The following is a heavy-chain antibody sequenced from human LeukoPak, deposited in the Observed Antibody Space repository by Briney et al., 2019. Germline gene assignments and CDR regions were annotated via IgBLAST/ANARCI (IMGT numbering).Heavy chain of an antibody. D-gene: IGHD6-13*01. J-gene: IGHJ3*02. CDR1: GGSVSSGNYH. CDR2: IYASGST. V-gene: IGHV4-61*02. CDR3: ARQQRGQQLVRGAFDI. Sequence: PSETLSLTCTVSGGSVSSGNYHWSWIRQSAGEGLEWIGRIYASGSTNYKPSLNSRVTISLDTSKNQFSLKLSSVTAADTAVYYCARQQRGQQLVRGAFDIWGQGTMVTVSS.